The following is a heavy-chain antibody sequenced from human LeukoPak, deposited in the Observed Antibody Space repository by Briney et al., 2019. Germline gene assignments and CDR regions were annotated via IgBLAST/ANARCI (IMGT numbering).Heavy chain of an antibody. J-gene: IGHJ4*02. V-gene: IGHV1-46*01. CDR2: INPNNGRT. Sequence: ASVKVSCKASGYTFTSFYMHWVRQAPGQGLEWMGIINPNNGRTNYAQKFQGRVTMTRDTSTSTVYMELSGLRSEDTAVYYCAMTDYGDYVKYWGQGTLVTVSS. CDR1: GYTFTSFY. D-gene: IGHD4-17*01. CDR3: AMTDYGDYVKY.